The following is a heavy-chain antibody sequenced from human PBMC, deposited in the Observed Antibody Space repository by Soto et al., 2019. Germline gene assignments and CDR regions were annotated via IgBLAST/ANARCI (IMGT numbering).Heavy chain of an antibody. CDR3: ARDPGSSRIADYFDY. CDR1: GDSVSSNSAA. CDR2: TYYRSKWYN. Sequence: SQTFSLPCAISGDSVSSNSAAWNWIRQSPSRGLEWLGRTYYRSKWYNDYAVSVKSRITINPDTSKNQFSLQLNSVTPEDTAVYYCARDPGSSRIADYFDYWGQGTLVTVSS. J-gene: IGHJ4*02. D-gene: IGHD6-13*01. V-gene: IGHV6-1*01.